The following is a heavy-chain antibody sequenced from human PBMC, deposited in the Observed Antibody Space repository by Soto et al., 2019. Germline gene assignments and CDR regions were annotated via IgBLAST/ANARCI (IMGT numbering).Heavy chain of an antibody. D-gene: IGHD2-8*01. CDR1: GFTVSSYA. CDR2: ISGSDGTT. CDR3: AKDLPPSSVSVSCFDY. J-gene: IGHJ4*02. V-gene: IGHV3-23*01. Sequence: SLRLSCAASGFTVSSYAMSWVRQAPGKGLEWVSAISGSDGTTYYADSVKGRFTISRDNSKNTLYLQMNSLRAEDTAIYYCAKDLPPSSVSVSCFDYWGQGTLVTVSS.